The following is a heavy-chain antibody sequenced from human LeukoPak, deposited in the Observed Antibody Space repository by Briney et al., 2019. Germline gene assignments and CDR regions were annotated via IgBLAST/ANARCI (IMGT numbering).Heavy chain of an antibody. J-gene: IGHJ3*02. CDR1: GFTFSSYW. V-gene: IGHV3-7*01. CDR3: ARGGAVISGDLFDAFDI. CDR2: IKQDGREK. D-gene: IGHD2-21*01. Sequence: PGGSLRLSCAASGFTFSSYWMSWVRQAPGKGLEWVASIKQDGREKYYVDSVKGRFTISRDNSKNTLYLQMNSLRAEDTAVYYCARGGAVISGDLFDAFDIWGQGTMVTVSS.